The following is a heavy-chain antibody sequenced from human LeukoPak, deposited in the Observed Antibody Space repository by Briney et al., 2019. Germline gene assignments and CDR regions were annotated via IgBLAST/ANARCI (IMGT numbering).Heavy chain of an antibody. D-gene: IGHD6-25*01. CDR1: EFTFSSYA. Sequence: GGSLRLSCAASEFTFSSYAMSWVRQAPGKGLEWVSAISGSGGSTYYADSVKGRFTISRDNSKNTLYLQMNSLRAGDTAIYYCAKDRRLASFDYGGQGTLVTVSS. J-gene: IGHJ4*02. CDR2: ISGSGGST. V-gene: IGHV3-23*01. CDR3: AKDRRLASFDY.